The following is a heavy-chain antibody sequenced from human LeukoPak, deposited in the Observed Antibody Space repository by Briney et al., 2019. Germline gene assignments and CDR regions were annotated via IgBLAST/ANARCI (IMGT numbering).Heavy chain of an antibody. CDR3: ARDGYYYDDSGYYYY. J-gene: IGHJ4*02. Sequence: GASVKVSCTASGYTFTGYYVHWVRQAPGQGLEWMGWINPNSGGTNYAQKFQGRVTMTRDTSISTVYMELSRLRSEDTAVYYCARDGYYYDDSGYYYYWGQGTLVTVSS. CDR2: INPNSGGT. CDR1: GYTFTGYY. V-gene: IGHV1-2*02. D-gene: IGHD3-22*01.